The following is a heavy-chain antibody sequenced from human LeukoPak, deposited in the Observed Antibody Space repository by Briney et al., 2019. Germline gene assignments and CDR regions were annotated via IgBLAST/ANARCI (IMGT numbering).Heavy chain of an antibody. CDR3: ARRYGGGNPYYYDY. J-gene: IGHJ4*02. Sequence: ASVKVSCKASGYTFTDYYMHWVRQAPGQGPEWMGWINPNSRGTKYAQNFQGRITMTRDTSISAAYMEVSSLRSDDTAVFYCARRYGGGNPYYYDYWGQGTLVTVSS. D-gene: IGHD2-15*01. V-gene: IGHV1-2*02. CDR1: GYTFTDYY. CDR2: INPNSRGT.